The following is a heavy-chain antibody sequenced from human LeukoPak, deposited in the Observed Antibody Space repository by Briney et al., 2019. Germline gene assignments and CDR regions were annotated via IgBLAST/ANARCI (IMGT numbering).Heavy chain of an antibody. V-gene: IGHV4-39*07. D-gene: IGHD1-26*01. Sequence: KPSETLSLTCSVSGGSISSGGYYWAWIRQPPGKGLEWIGTIYYSGSTYYNPSLQSRVTISVDTSKNQFSLKLSSVTAADTAVYYCARYVGATGFFDYWGQGTLVTVSS. CDR3: ARYVGATGFFDY. J-gene: IGHJ4*02. CDR2: IYYSGST. CDR1: GGSISSGGYY.